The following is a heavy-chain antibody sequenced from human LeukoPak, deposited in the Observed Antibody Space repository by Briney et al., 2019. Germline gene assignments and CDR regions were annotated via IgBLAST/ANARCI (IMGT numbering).Heavy chain of an antibody. CDR3: AKPGDFWSGLIDY. V-gene: IGHV3-30*18. J-gene: IGHJ4*02. CDR1: GFTFSSYG. CDR2: ISYDGSNK. Sequence: AGGSLRLSCAASGFTFSSYGMHWVRQAPGKGLEWVAVISYDGSNKYYADSVKGRFTISRDNSKNTLYLQMNSLRAEDTAVYYCAKPGDFWSGLIDYWGQGTLVTVSS. D-gene: IGHD3-3*01.